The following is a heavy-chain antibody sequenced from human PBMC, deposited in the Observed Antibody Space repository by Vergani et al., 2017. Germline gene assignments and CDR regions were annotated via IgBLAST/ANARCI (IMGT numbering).Heavy chain of an antibody. Sequence: QVQLVQSGAEVKKPGASVKVSCKASGYTFTGYYMHWVRQAPGQGLEWMGWISAYNGNTNYAQKLQGRVTMTTDTSTSTAYMELRSLRSDDTAVYYCARANWNTPVGAFDIWGQGTMVTVSS. CDR1: GYTFTGYY. CDR3: ARANWNTPVGAFDI. J-gene: IGHJ3*02. CDR2: ISAYNGNT. D-gene: IGHD1/OR15-1a*01. V-gene: IGHV1-18*04.